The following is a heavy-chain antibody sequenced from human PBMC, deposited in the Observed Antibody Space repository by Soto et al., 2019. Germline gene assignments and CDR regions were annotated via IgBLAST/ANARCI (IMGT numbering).Heavy chain of an antibody. CDR3: AKGHDYGGNLDY. V-gene: IGHV3-23*01. J-gene: IGHJ4*02. CDR2: ISGSGGST. D-gene: IGHD4-17*01. CDR1: GFTFSSYA. Sequence: TGGSLRLSCAASGFTFSSYAMSWVRQAPGKGLEWVSAISGSGGSTYYADSVKGRFTISRDNSKNTLYLQMNSLRAEDTAVYYCAKGHDYGGNLDYWGQGTLVTVSS.